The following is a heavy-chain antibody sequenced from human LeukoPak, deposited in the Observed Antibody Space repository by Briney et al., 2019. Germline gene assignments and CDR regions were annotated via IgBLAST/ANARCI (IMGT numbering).Heavy chain of an antibody. Sequence: ASVKVSCKASGYTFTGYYMHWVRQAPGQGLEWMGIINPSGGSTSYAQKFQGRVTMTRDTSISTAYMELSRLRSDDTAVYYCAREFTVAAAGTDYWGQGTLVTVSS. CDR3: AREFTVAAAGTDY. CDR2: INPSGGST. J-gene: IGHJ4*02. V-gene: IGHV1-2*02. D-gene: IGHD6-13*01. CDR1: GYTFTGYY.